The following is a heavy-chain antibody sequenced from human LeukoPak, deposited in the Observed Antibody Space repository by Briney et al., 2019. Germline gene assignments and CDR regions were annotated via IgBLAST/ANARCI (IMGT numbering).Heavy chain of an antibody. Sequence: KSSETLSLTCTVSGVSISSANYYWSWIRQPAGKGLEWIGRIYTSGGTNYNPSLKSRVTISVDTSKNQFSLKLSSVTAADTAVYYCARHRSGTYYRFDYWGQGTLVTVSS. CDR1: GVSISSANYY. CDR3: ARHRSGTYYRFDY. CDR2: IYTSGGT. V-gene: IGHV4-61*02. D-gene: IGHD1-26*01. J-gene: IGHJ4*02.